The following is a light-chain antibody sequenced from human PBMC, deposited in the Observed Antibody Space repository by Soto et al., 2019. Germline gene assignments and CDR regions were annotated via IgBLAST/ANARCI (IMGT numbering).Light chain of an antibody. J-gene: IGKJ1*01. CDR2: DAF. CDR3: QQYNSYSK. V-gene: IGKV1-5*01. CDR1: QSISSW. Sequence: DIQMTQSPSTLSASVGDRVTITCRASQSISSWLAWYQQKPGKAPKLLIYDAFSLESGVPSRFSGSGSGTEFTLTISSLQPDDFATCYCQQYNSYSKFGQGTKVEIK.